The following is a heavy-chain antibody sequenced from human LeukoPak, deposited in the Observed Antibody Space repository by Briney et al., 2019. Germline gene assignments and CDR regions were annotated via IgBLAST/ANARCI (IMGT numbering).Heavy chain of an antibody. D-gene: IGHD1-14*01. CDR2: IYTSGST. Sequence: SETLSLTCTVSGGSISSYYWSWIRQPPGKGLEWIGCIYTSGSTNYNPSLKSRVVISVDRSKNQFSLKVSSATAADTAVYYCARQTTYSPSNSMAVWAQGPRSPSPQ. CDR1: GGSISSYY. CDR3: ARQTTYSPSNSMAV. J-gene: IGHJ6*01. V-gene: IGHV4-4*09.